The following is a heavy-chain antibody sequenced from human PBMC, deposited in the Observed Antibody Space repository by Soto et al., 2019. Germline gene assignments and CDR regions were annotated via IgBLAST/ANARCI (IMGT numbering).Heavy chain of an antibody. CDR3: ARVGQNYYGMDV. J-gene: IGHJ6*02. V-gene: IGHV1-3*01. CDR2: INAGNDNT. Sequence: VASVKVSCKASGYTFTTYVMHWVRQAPGQRLEWMGWINAGNDNTKYSQKFQGRVTITRDTSGSTVYMELSSLSSEDTAVYYCARVGQNYYGMDVWGQGTTVTVSS. CDR1: GYTFTTYV. D-gene: IGHD3-3*01.